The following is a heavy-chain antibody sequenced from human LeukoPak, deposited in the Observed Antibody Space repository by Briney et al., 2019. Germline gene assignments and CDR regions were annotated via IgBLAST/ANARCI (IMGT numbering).Heavy chain of an antibody. CDR2: MNPNSGNT. CDR1: GYTFTSYD. V-gene: IGHV1-8*01. CDR3: ARVRAYYYGMDV. J-gene: IGHJ6*02. Sequence: ASVKVSCKASGYTFTSYDINWVRQATGQGLEWMGWMNPNSGNTGYAQKFQGRVTMTRNTSISTAYMELSSLRSEDTAMYYCARVRAYYYGMDVWGQGTTVTVSS.